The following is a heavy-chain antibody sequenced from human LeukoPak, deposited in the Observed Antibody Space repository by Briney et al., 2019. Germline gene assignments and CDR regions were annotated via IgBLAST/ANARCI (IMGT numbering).Heavy chain of an antibody. CDR2: ISYDGSNK. CDR3: AKDRLSCSGGSCYYFDY. D-gene: IGHD2-15*01. V-gene: IGHV3-30*18. CDR1: GFTFSSYG. J-gene: IGHJ4*02. Sequence: PGGSLRLSCAASGFTFSSYGMHWVRQAPGKGLEWVAVISYDGSNKYYADSVKGRFTISRDNSKNTLYLQMNSLRAEDTAVYYCAKDRLSCSGGSCYYFDYWGQGTLVTVSS.